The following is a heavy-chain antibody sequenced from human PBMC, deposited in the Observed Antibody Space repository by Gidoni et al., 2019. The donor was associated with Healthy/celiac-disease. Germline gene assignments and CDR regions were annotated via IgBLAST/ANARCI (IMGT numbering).Heavy chain of an antibody. V-gene: IGHV3-73*02. CDR2: IRSKANSYAT. CDR3: TRLRDPSPYYYDSSGYYNDYYYYYGMDV. CDR1: GITFSGPA. J-gene: IGHJ6*02. Sequence: EVQLVESGGGLVQPGGSLTLSCAASGITFSGPAMHWVRQASGKGLGWVGRIRSKANSYATAYAASVKGSFTISRDDSKNTAYLQMNSLKTEDTAVYYCTRLRDPSPYYYDSSGYYNDYYYYYGMDVWGQGTTVTVSS. D-gene: IGHD3-22*01.